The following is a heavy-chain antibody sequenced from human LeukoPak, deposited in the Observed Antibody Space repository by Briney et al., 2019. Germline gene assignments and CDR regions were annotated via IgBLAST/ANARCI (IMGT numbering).Heavy chain of an antibody. CDR1: GASINTGSYY. CDR3: ARDEVTSATYHLDS. V-gene: IGHV4-61*02. Sequence: SQTLSLTCTVSGASINTGSYYWSWIRQPAGKGLEWIGRVYTKGGTNYNPSLKSRVTISLDPSKNQLSLKLASVTAADTAVYYCARDEVTSATYHLDSWGQGTLVAVSS. D-gene: IGHD4-11*01. J-gene: IGHJ4*02. CDR2: VYTKGGT.